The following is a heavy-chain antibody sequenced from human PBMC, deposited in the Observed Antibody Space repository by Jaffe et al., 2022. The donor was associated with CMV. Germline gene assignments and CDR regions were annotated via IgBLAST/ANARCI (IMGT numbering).Heavy chain of an antibody. J-gene: IGHJ5*02. D-gene: IGHD3-10*01. CDR1: GFTFSSYG. V-gene: IGHV3-33*08. CDR3: ARDLVRVRGVIMGGLWIDP. Sequence: QVQLVESGGGVVQPGRSLRLSCAASGFTFSSYGMHWVRQAPGKGLEWVAVIWYDGSNKYYADSVKGRFTISRDNSKNTLYLQMNSLRAEDTAVYYCARDLVRVRGVIMGGLWIDPWGQGTLVTVSS. CDR2: IWYDGSNK.